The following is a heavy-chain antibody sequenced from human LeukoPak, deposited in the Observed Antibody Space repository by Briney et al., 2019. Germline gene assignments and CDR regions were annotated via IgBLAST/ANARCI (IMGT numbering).Heavy chain of an antibody. CDR3: AKVRAPSGWFNSDY. CDR1: GLTVNNNY. V-gene: IGHV3-23*01. J-gene: IGHJ4*02. CDR2: ISGSGDST. D-gene: IGHD6-13*01. Sequence: GGSLRLSCAASGLTVNNNYMNWVRQAPGKGLEWVSGISGSGDSTYYADSVKGRFTISRDNSKNTLYLQMNSLRVEDTAAYYCAKVRAPSGWFNSDYWGQGTLVTVSS.